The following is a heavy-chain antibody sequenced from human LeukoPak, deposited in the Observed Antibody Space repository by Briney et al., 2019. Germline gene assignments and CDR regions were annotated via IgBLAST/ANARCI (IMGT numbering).Heavy chain of an antibody. D-gene: IGHD6-19*01. Sequence: GESLKISCKGSGYSFSSYWIAWVRQMPGKGLEWMAIIYPADSDTRYSPSFQGQVTISADKSINTAYSQWSSLKASDTATYYCARPDSSGYYVVWGQGTLVTVSS. CDR1: GYSFSSYW. V-gene: IGHV5-51*01. J-gene: IGHJ4*02. CDR3: ARPDSSGYYVV. CDR2: IYPADSDT.